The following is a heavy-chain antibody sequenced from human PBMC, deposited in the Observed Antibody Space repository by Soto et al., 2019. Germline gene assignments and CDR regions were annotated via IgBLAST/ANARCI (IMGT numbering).Heavy chain of an antibody. CDR1: GFTVSSNY. CDR3: ASVIKLWTEGRHFDY. J-gene: IGHJ4*02. Sequence: PGGSLRLSCAASGFTVSSNYMSWVRQAPGKGLEWVSVIYSGGSTYYADSVKGRFTISRDNSKNTLYLQMNSLRAEDTAVYYCASVIKLWTEGRHFDYWGQGNLVPVSS. D-gene: IGHD5-18*01. V-gene: IGHV3-53*01. CDR2: IYSGGST.